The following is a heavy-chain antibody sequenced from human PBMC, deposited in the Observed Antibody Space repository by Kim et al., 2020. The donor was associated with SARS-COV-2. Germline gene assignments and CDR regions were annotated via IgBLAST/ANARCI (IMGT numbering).Heavy chain of an antibody. CDR2: FSYSGTT. V-gene: IGHV4-39*01. J-gene: IGHJ4*01. D-gene: IGHD3-10*01. CDR1: GASIKNSDSY. Sequence: SETPSLTCSVSGASIKNSDSYWGWIRQSPGKGLEWIGSFSYSGTTYYNPSLKSRVTISVDTSNNHLSLTMRSATAADTALYYCARQAPRLLWFGALGDF. CDR3: ARQAPRLLWFGALGDF.